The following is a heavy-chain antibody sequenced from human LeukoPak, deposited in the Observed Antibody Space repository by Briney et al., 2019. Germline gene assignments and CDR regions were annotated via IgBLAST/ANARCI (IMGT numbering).Heavy chain of an antibody. Sequence: GGSLRLSCAASGFTFSSYWMSSVRQAPGKGLEWVANIKKDGSEKYYVDSVKGRFTISRDNAKNSLYLQMNSLRAEDTAVYYCASITIFGVVSYWGQGTLVTVSS. CDR1: GFTFSSYW. V-gene: IGHV3-7*01. D-gene: IGHD3-3*01. J-gene: IGHJ4*02. CDR3: ASITIFGVVSY. CDR2: IKKDGSEK.